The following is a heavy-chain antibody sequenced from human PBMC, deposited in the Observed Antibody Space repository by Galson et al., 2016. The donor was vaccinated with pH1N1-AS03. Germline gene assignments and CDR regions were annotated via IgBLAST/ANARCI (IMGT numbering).Heavy chain of an antibody. V-gene: IGHV3-15*01. CDR2: LKSKNDGGTA. CDR1: GFTFSSNY. D-gene: IGHD1-20*01. CDR3: TTDHNFFDP. J-gene: IGHJ5*02. Sequence: SLRLSCAASGFTFSSNYMSWVRQAPGKGLEWVGRLKSKNDGGTADYAAPQTGRITISRDDTKKKLYLQMNSLETEDTAVYYCTTDHNFFDPWGQGTLVTVSS.